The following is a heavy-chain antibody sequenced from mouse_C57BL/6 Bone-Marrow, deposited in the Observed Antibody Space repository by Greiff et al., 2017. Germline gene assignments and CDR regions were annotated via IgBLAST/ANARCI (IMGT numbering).Heavy chain of an antibody. Sequence: DVKLQESGGGLVQPGGSLSLSCAASGFTFTDYYMSWVRQPPGKALEWLGFIRHKANGYTTEYSASVKGRFTISRDNSQSILYLQMNALRAEDSATYYCARYLLWDGFAYWGQGTLVTVSA. D-gene: IGHD4-1*01. CDR1: GFTFTDYY. CDR3: ARYLLWDGFAY. V-gene: IGHV7-3*01. CDR2: IRHKANGYTT. J-gene: IGHJ3*01.